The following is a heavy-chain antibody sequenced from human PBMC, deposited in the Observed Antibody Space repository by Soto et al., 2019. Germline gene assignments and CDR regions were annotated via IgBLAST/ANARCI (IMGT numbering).Heavy chain of an antibody. CDR3: ARDPLPYCSGGSCYVY. CDR2: IYSSGST. Sequence: SETLSLTCTVSGGSISSYYWSWIRQPAGKGLEWIGRIYSSGSTNYNPSLKSRVTVSVDTSKNQFSLKLSSVTAADTAVYYCARDPLPYCSGGSCYVYWGQGTLVTVSS. D-gene: IGHD2-15*01. J-gene: IGHJ4*02. CDR1: GGSISSYY. V-gene: IGHV4-4*07.